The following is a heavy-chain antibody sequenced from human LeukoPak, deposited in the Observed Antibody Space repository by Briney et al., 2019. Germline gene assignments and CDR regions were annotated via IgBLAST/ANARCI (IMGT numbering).Heavy chain of an antibody. CDR2: ISSNGGST. Sequence: GGSLRLSCAASGFTFSSYAMHWVRQAPGKGLEYVSAISSNGGSTYYANSVKGRFTISRDNAKNSLYLQMNSLRAEDTAVYYCARDRENYYDSSGYYTRHFDYWGQGTLVTVSS. CDR3: ARDRENYYDSSGYYTRHFDY. V-gene: IGHV3-64*01. CDR1: GFTFSSYA. J-gene: IGHJ4*02. D-gene: IGHD3-22*01.